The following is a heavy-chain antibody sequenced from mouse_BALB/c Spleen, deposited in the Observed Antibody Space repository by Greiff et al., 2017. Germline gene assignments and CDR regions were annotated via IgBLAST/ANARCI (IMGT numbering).Heavy chain of an antibody. CDR2: ISDGGSYT. Sequence: EVKLVESGGGLVKPGGSLKLSCAASRFTFSDYYMYWVRQTPEKRLEWVATISDGGSYTYYPDSVKGRFTISRDNAKNNLYLQMSSLKSEDTAMYYCARDYGRWYFDVWGAGTTVTVSS. D-gene: IGHD1-1*01. CDR1: RFTFSDYY. CDR3: ARDYGRWYFDV. J-gene: IGHJ1*01. V-gene: IGHV5-4*02.